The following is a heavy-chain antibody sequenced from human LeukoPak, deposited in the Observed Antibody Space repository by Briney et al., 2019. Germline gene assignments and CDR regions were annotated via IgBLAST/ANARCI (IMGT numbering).Heavy chain of an antibody. CDR2: ISSNGGST. Sequence: PGGSLRLSCSASGFTFSSYAMHWVRQALGKGLEYVSAISSNGGSTYYADSVKGRFTISRDNSKNTLYLQMSSLRAEDTAVYYCARLWFGELLGAIDYWGQGTLVTVSS. CDR1: GFTFSSYA. D-gene: IGHD3-10*01. J-gene: IGHJ4*02. CDR3: ARLWFGELLGAIDY. V-gene: IGHV3-64D*06.